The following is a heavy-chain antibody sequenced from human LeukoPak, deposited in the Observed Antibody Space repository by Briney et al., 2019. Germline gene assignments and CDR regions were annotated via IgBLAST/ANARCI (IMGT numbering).Heavy chain of an antibody. CDR3: AKGSISGVVLVPATCAPNDY. CDR2: VSGSGGST. J-gene: IGHJ4*02. V-gene: IGHV3-23*01. D-gene: IGHD2-15*01. Sequence: GGSLRLSCAASGFTFSSYGMSWVRQAPGKGLEWVSGVSGSGGSTYYVDSVKGRFTISRDNSKNTLYLQMNSLTVEDTAVYYCAKGSISGVVLVPATCAPNDYWGQGTLVTVSS. CDR1: GFTFSSYG.